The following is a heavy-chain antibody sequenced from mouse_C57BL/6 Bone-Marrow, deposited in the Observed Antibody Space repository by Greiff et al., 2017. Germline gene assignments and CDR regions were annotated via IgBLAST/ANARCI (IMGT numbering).Heavy chain of an antibody. J-gene: IGHJ2*01. CDR2: IDPSDSYT. Sequence: QVQLQQPGAELVMPGASVKLSCKASGYTFTSYWMHWVKQRPGQGLEWIGEIDPSDSYTNYNQKFKGKSTLTVDKSSSTAYMQLSSLTSEDSAVYYCAREDLVRYYFGYWRQGTTLSVAS. D-gene: IGHD1-1*01. V-gene: IGHV1-69*01. CDR1: GYTFTSYW. CDR3: AREDLVRYYFGY.